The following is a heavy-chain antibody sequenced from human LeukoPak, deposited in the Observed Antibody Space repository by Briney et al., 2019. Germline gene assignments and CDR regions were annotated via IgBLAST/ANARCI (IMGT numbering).Heavy chain of an antibody. CDR3: AREGGYYYDSSGYLIEKYYFDY. V-gene: IGHV1-18*01. J-gene: IGHJ4*02. CDR1: GYTFTSYG. CDR2: ISVYNGNT. Sequence: ASVKVSCKASGYTFTSYGISWVRQAPGQGLEWMGWISVYNGNTNYAQKLQGRVTMTTDTSTSTAYMELRSLRSDDTAVYYCAREGGYYYDSSGYLIEKYYFDYWGQGTLVTVSS. D-gene: IGHD3-22*01.